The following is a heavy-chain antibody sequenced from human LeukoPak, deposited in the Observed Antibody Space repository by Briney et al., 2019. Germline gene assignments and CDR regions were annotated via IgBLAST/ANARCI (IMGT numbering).Heavy chain of an antibody. V-gene: IGHV1-2*02. CDR3: ARDPKRGYSFNY. J-gene: IGHJ4*02. Sequence: ASVKVSCKASGYTFTGYNMHWVRQAPGQGPEWMGWINPNSGVTNYAQKFQGRVTMTRDTSINTAYMDLSRLRSDDTAVYYCARDPKRGYSFNYWGQGTLVTVSS. D-gene: IGHD5-18*01. CDR1: GYTFTGYN. CDR2: INPNSGVT.